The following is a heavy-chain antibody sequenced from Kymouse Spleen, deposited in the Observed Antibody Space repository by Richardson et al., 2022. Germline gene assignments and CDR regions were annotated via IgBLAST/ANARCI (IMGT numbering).Heavy chain of an antibody. J-gene: IGHJ6*02. CDR2: ISSSSSYI. CDR3: ARDKEIVGATSYYYYYGMDV. CDR1: GFTFSSYS. Sequence: EVQLVESGGGLVKPGGSLRLSCAASGFTFSSYSMNWVRQAPGKGLEWVSSISSSSSYIYYADSVKGRFTISRDNAKNSLYLQMNSLRAEDTAVYYCARDKEIVGATSYYYYYGMDVWGQGTTVTVSS. D-gene: IGHD1-26*01. V-gene: IGHV3-21*03.